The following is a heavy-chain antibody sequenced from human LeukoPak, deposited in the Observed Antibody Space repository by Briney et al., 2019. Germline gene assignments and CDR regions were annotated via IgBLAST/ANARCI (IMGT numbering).Heavy chain of an antibody. CDR3: ARVETYYYDSSGYYYYFDY. J-gene: IGHJ4*02. CDR2: ISSSSSYI. CDR1: GFTFSSYS. D-gene: IGHD3-22*01. Sequence: GSLRLSCAASGFTFSSYSMNWVRQAPGKGLEWVSSISSSSSYIYYADSVKGRFTISRDNAKNSLYLQMNSLRAEDTAVYYCARVETYYYDSSGYYYYFDYWGQGTLVTVSS. V-gene: IGHV3-21*01.